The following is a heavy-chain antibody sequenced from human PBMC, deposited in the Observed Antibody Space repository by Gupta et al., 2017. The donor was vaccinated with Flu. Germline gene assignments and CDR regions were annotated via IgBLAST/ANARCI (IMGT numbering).Heavy chain of an antibody. D-gene: IGHD3-3*01. CDR1: GYTFTSYA. CDR3: ARTNYDFWSGYYRAAFDI. CDR2: INAGNGNT. Sequence: QVQLVQSGAEVKKPGASVKVSCKASGYTFTSYAMHWVRQAPGQRLEWMGWINAGNGNTKYSQKFQGRVTITRDTSASTAYMELSSLRSEDTAVYYCARTNYDFWSGYYRAAFDIWGQGTMVTVS. J-gene: IGHJ3*02. V-gene: IGHV1-3*01.